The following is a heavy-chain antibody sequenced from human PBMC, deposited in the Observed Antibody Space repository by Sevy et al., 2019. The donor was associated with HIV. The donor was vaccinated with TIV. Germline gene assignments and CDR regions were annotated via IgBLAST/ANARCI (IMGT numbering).Heavy chain of an antibody. CDR1: GGSIISTSYY. CDR3: ARHKAWLIRGWFDP. Sequence: SETLSLTCSVSGGSIISTSYYWDWIRQPPGKGLELIGSIYYSGTTYYNPSLKSRVSISVDTSKNQFSLRLSSVTAADTALYYCARHKAWLIRGWFDPWGQRTLVTVSS. J-gene: IGHJ5*02. D-gene: IGHD6-19*01. V-gene: IGHV4-39*01. CDR2: IYYSGTT.